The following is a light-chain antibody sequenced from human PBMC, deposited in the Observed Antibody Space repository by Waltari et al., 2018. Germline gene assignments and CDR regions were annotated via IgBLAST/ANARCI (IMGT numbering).Light chain of an antibody. J-gene: IGLJ2*01. Sequence: SYELTQPPSMPVSPVQTARMTCSGDALPKQNDYWYQQKSGQVPIPVREKDRERPAGIPERFFGSRSGTTVTLTISVGQAGDEADYYCQSGDNSSTNRVLFDGGTKLTVL. CDR1: ALPKQN. CDR2: KDR. CDR3: QSGDNSSTNRVL. V-gene: IGLV3-25*03.